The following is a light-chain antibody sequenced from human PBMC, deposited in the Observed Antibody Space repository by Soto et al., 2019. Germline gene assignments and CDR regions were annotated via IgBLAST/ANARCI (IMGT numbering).Light chain of an antibody. CDR3: QQYNNWPPLT. V-gene: IGKV3-15*01. J-gene: IGKJ3*01. CDR1: QSVSSN. CDR2: GAS. Sequence: IVLTHTPASLSVSPGERSTLSFSSSQSVSSNLAWYQQKPGQAPRLLIYGASTRATGIPARFSGSGSGTEFTLTISSLQSEDFAVYYCQQYNNWPPLTFGPGTKVDTK.